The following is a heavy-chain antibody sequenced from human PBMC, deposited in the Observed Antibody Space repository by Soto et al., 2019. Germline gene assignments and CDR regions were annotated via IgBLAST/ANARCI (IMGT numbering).Heavy chain of an antibody. V-gene: IGHV4-34*01. Sequence: SETLSLPCAVYGGSFSGYYWSWIRQPPGKGLEWIGEINHSGSTNYNPSLKSRVTISVDTSKNQFSLKLSSVTAADTAVYYCASRSSGWPKVSYYYGMDVWGQGTTVTVSS. J-gene: IGHJ6*02. CDR1: GGSFSGYY. CDR2: INHSGST. D-gene: IGHD6-19*01. CDR3: ASRSSGWPKVSYYYGMDV.